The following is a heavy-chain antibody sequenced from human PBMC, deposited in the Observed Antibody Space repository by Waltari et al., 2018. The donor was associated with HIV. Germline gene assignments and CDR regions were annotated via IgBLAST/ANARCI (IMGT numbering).Heavy chain of an antibody. CDR2: INPNSGDT. CDR1: GYSFTDYH. V-gene: IGHV1-2*02. D-gene: IGHD6-13*01. CDR3: VQSRWYRPVGDN. J-gene: IGHJ4*02. Sequence: QVQLEQSGAEVKKPGASVRVSCKASGYSFTDYHIYWVRQAPGQGLEWMGWINPNSGDTNYPQKFQGRVTMTRDTSISTAYMELNRLRSDDTAVYYCVQSRWYRPVGDNWGQGTLVTVSS.